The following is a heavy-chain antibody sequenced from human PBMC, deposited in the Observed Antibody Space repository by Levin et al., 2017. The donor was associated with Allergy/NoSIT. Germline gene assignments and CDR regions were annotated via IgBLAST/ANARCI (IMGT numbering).Heavy chain of an antibody. J-gene: IGHJ4*02. Sequence: SVKVSCKASGGTFSSYAISWVRQAPGQGLEWMGGIIPIFGTANYAQKFQGRVTITADESTSTAYMELSSLRSEDTAVYYCARHAAVSSGWYVAGYWGQGTLVTVSS. V-gene: IGHV1-69*13. CDR1: GGTFSSYA. D-gene: IGHD6-19*01. CDR3: ARHAAVSSGWYVAGY. CDR2: IIPIFGTA.